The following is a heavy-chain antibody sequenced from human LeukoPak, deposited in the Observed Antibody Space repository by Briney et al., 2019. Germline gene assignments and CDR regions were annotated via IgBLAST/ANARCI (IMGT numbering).Heavy chain of an antibody. CDR2: ISGSGGST. D-gene: IGHD3-22*01. CDR3: ASSDYGGYYMDV. Sequence: GGSLRLSCAASGFTFSSYAMSWVRQAPGKGLEWVSAISGSGGSTYYSDSVKGRFTISRDNSKNTLYLQMNSLRAEDTAVYYCASSDYGGYYMDVWGKGTTVTVSS. V-gene: IGHV3-23*01. CDR1: GFTFSSYA. J-gene: IGHJ6*03.